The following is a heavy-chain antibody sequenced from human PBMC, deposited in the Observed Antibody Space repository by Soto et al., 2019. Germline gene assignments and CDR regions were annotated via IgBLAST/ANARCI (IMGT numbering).Heavy chain of an antibody. J-gene: IGHJ4*02. Sequence: WGSLRLSCAASGFTFSSYSRNWVRQAPGKGLEWVSYISSSSSTIYYADSVKGRFTISRDNAKNSLYLQMNSLRDEDTAVYYCARVGSSSWYFPFDYWGQGTLVTVS. D-gene: IGHD6-13*01. CDR2: ISSSSSTI. V-gene: IGHV3-48*02. CDR1: GFTFSSYS. CDR3: ARVGSSSWYFPFDY.